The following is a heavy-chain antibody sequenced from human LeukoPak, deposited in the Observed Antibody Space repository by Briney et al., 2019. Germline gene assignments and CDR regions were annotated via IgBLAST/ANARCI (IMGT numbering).Heavy chain of an antibody. CDR2: ISERGGST. CDR1: GISLTNYA. CDR3: AKDSAACGYCGGGSCSLCGFDY. D-gene: IGHD2-15*01. J-gene: IGHJ4*02. V-gene: IGHV3-23*01. Sequence: PGGSLRLSCVVSGISLTNYAMTWVRQAPGKGLEWVSYISERGGSTSYADSVKGRFTISRDTSLNTLYLQMNSLSAEDTAVYYCAKDSAACGYCGGGSCSLCGFDYWGQGTLVTVSS.